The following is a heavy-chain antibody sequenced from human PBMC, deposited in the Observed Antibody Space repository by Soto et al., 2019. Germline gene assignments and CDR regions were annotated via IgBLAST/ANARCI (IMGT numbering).Heavy chain of an antibody. Sequence: QVQLQESGPGLVKPSETLSLTCTVSGGSISSYYWSWIRQPPGKGLEWIGYIYYSGSTNYNPALQCRVTISVDTSKNPSSLMLSSVTAADTAVYYCARRWGAAVDYWGQGTLVTVSS. V-gene: IGHV4-59*08. CDR1: GGSISSYY. CDR2: IYYSGST. D-gene: IGHD1-26*01. CDR3: ARRWGAAVDY. J-gene: IGHJ4*02.